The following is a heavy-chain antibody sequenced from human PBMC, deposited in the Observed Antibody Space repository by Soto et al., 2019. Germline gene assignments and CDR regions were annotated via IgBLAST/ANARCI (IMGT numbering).Heavy chain of an antibody. J-gene: IGHJ5*02. Sequence: QVRLQESGPGLVKPSETLSLTCSVSGDSVTRRSSYWIWLRQAPGKGLDWIGYLYNSGDTNYKPPLRGRASISVDTSKNQFSLNLTPVTTADTAIYYCATLHPPGWVDPWGQGTLVTVSS. CDR3: ATLHPPGWVDP. V-gene: IGHV4-61*01. CDR2: LYNSGDT. CDR1: GDSVTRRSSY.